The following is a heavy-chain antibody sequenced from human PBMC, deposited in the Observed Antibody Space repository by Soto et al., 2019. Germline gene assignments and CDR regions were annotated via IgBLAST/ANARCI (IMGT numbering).Heavy chain of an antibody. CDR2: FDPEDGET. J-gene: IGHJ3*02. CDR3: ARDITMAI. Sequence: ASVKVSCKVSGYTLTELSMHWVRQAPGKGLEWMGGFDPEDGETIYAQKFQGRVTMTGDTSTNTAYMELSSLRSEDTAVYYCARDITMAIWGQGTMVTVSS. CDR1: GYTLTELS. V-gene: IGHV1-24*01. D-gene: IGHD3-10*01.